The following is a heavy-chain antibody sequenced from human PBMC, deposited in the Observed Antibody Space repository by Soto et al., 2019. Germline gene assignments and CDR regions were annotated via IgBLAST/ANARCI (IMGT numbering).Heavy chain of an antibody. CDR2: ISSSSGYI. CDR1: GFTFSSYS. V-gene: IGHV3-21*01. Sequence: EVQLVESGGGLVKPGGSLRLSCAASGFTFSSYSMNWVRQAPGKGLEWVSSISSSSGYIYYADSVKGRFTISRDNAKNSQYLQMNSLRAEDTAVYYCARLEDSYGALYYYYYGMDVWGQGTTVTVSS. CDR3: ARLEDSYGALYYYYYGMDV. J-gene: IGHJ6*02. D-gene: IGHD5-18*01.